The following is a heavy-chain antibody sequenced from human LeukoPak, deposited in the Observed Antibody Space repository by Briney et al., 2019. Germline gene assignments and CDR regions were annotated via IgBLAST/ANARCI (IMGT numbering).Heavy chain of an antibody. CDR3: AKEGLAAAGGVDY. CDR2: ISDSGGST. Sequence: GGSLRLSCAASGFTFSDYAMTWVRQAPGKGLQWVPLISDSGGSTYYADSVKGRFTVSRDNSKATLYLQMNSLRADDTAVYFCAKEGLAAAGGVDYWGQGTLVTVSS. J-gene: IGHJ4*02. D-gene: IGHD6-13*01. CDR1: GFTFSDYA. V-gene: IGHV3-23*01.